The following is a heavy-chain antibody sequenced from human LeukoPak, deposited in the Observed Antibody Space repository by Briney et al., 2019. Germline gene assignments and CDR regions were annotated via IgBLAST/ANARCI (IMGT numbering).Heavy chain of an antibody. D-gene: IGHD6-13*01. V-gene: IGHV4-4*07. CDR1: GGSISNFY. CDR3: ARETTGAGTARPFDY. J-gene: IGHJ4*02. CDR2: IYSSGST. Sequence: PSETLSLTCTVSGGSISNFYWSWIRQPAGKTLEWIGRIYSSGSTNYNPSLKSRVTMLLDTSKNQFSLKLSSVTAADTAVYFCARETTGAGTARPFDYWGQGTLVTVSS.